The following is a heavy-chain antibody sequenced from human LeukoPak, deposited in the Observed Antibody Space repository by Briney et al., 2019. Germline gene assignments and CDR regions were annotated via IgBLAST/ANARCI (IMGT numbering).Heavy chain of an antibody. Sequence: SETLSLTCTVSGGSISSGSYYWSWIRQPAGKGLEWIGRIYTSGSTNYNPSLKSRVTISVDTSKNRFSLKLSSVTAADTAVYYCARASTIAAAGTKDYYYYMDVWGKGTTVTVSS. J-gene: IGHJ6*03. CDR2: IYTSGST. CDR3: ARASTIAAAGTKDYYYYMDV. CDR1: GGSISSGSYY. V-gene: IGHV4-61*02. D-gene: IGHD6-13*01.